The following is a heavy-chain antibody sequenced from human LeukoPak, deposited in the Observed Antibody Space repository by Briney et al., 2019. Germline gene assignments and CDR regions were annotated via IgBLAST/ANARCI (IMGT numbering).Heavy chain of an antibody. CDR3: AKDLEGYYDSSGYPQALDY. Sequence: GGSLRLSCAASGFXFSSYGMHWVRQAPGKGLEWVAVISYDGSNKYYAGSVKGRFTISRDNSKNTLYLLMNSLRAEDTAVYYCAKDLEGYYDSSGYPQALDYWGQGTLVTVSS. CDR2: ISYDGSNK. D-gene: IGHD3-22*01. V-gene: IGHV3-30*18. J-gene: IGHJ4*02. CDR1: GFXFSSYG.